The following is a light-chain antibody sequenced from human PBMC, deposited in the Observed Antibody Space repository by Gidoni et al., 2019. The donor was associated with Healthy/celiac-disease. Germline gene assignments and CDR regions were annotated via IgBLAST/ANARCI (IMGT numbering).Light chain of an antibody. CDR2: AAS. V-gene: IGKV1-33*01. CDR3: QQYGNLPYT. Sequence: DIQMTQSPSSLSASVGDRVTITCQASQGMSNYLYWYQQKPGKAPKLLIYAASTLETGVPSRSSGSGSGTDSTFIISLLQPEDIATYYWQQYGNLPYTFGQGTKLEIK. J-gene: IGKJ2*01. CDR1: QGMSNY.